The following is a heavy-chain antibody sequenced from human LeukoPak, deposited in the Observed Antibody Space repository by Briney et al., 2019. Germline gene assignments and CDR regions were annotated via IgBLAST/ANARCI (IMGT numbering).Heavy chain of an antibody. V-gene: IGHV4-61*02. CDR2: IYYSGGT. CDR1: GGSISSGSYY. D-gene: IGHD1-1*01. CDR3: ARDGNAL. Sequence: PSQTLSLTCTVSGGSISSGSYYWSWIRQPAGKGLEWIGSIYYSGGTYYNPSLKSRVTISIDTSKNQFSLKLRSVTAADTAVYYCARDGNALWGQGTLVTVSS. J-gene: IGHJ4*02.